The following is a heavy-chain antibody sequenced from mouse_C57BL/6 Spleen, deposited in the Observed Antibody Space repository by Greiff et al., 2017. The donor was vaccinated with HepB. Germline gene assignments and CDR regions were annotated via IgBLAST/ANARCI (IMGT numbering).Heavy chain of an antibody. J-gene: IGHJ2*01. Sequence: QVQLQQSGPELVKPGASVKISCKASGYAFSSSWMNWVKQRPGKGLEWIGRIYPGDGDTNYNGKFKGKATLTADKSSSTAYMQLSSLTSEDSAVYLCARTYSGPVDYWGQGTTLTVSS. D-gene: IGHD3-2*02. CDR2: IYPGDGDT. CDR3: ARTYSGPVDY. V-gene: IGHV1-82*01. CDR1: GYAFSSSW.